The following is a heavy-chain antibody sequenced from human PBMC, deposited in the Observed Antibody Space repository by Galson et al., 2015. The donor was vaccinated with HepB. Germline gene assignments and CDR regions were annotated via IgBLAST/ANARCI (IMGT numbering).Heavy chain of an antibody. D-gene: IGHD2-2*01. J-gene: IGHJ6*02. V-gene: IGHV3-30*02. CDR1: GSTFSSYG. Sequence: SLRLSCAASGSTFSSYGMHWVRQAPGKGLEWVAFIRYDGSNKYYADSVKGRFTISRDNSKNTLYLQMNSLRAEDTAVYYCAKDIVGVPAAMKVGTHNYYYYYGMDVWGQGTTVTVSS. CDR3: AKDIVGVPAAMKVGTHNYYYYYGMDV. CDR2: IRYDGSNK.